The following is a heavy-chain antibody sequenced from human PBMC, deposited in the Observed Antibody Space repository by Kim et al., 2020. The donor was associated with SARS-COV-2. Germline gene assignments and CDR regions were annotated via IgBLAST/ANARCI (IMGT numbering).Heavy chain of an antibody. J-gene: IGHJ1*01. Sequence: TPSLKSRVTISVDTSKNQFSLKLSSVTAADTAVYYCARDAYYYGSGRGEHWGQGTLVTVSS. CDR3: ARDAYYYGSGRGEH. V-gene: IGHV4-39*07. D-gene: IGHD3-10*01.